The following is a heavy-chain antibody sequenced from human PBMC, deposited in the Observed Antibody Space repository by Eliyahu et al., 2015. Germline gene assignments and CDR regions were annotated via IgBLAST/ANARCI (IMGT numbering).Heavy chain of an antibody. J-gene: IGHJ5*02. D-gene: IGHD2-15*01. V-gene: IGHV6-1*01. CDR3: TSGWPEFDP. Sequence: EWLGRTYYRSKWYNDYAVSVKSRITINPDTPKNQFSLQLKSVTPEDTAVYYCTSGWPEFDPWGQGTLVTVSS. CDR2: TYYRSKWYN.